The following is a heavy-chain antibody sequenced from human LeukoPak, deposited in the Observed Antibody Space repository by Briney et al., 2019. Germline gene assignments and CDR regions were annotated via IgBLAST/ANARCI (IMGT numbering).Heavy chain of an antibody. Sequence: PSETLSLTCTVSGGSINTYYWGWIRQPPGKGLEWIGSIYYSGSTYYNPSLKSRVTISVDTSKNQFSLKLSSVTAADTAVYYCATDDVRGPWRNAFDIWGQGTMVTVSS. CDR3: ATDDVRGPWRNAFDI. CDR2: IYYSGST. V-gene: IGHV4-39*01. J-gene: IGHJ3*02. CDR1: GGSINTYY. D-gene: IGHD1-1*01.